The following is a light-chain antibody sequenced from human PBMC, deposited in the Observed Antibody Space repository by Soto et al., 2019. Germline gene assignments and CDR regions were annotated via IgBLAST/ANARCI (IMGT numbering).Light chain of an antibody. V-gene: IGKV1-33*01. Sequence: DIQMTQSPSSLSAFVGDSITITCQASHDIKNYLNLYQHKPGKAPKLLIYDAFKSDTGVPSRFSRSGSGTDFTFTINNLQPEDIATYFCQQYDSLPPTFGGGTRV. J-gene: IGKJ4*01. CDR2: DAF. CDR3: QQYDSLPPT. CDR1: HDIKNY.